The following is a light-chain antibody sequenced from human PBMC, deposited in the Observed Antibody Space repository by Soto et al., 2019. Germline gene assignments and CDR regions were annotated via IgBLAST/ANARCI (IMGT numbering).Light chain of an antibody. CDR3: QAWDSSTRVV. CDR1: KLGDKY. J-gene: IGLJ2*01. CDR2: QAS. Sequence: SYELTQPPSVSVSPGQTASITCSGDKLGDKYACWYQQKPGQSPVLVIYQASKRPSGIPERFSGSTSGNTATLTIGGTQAMDEADYYCQAWDSSTRVVFGGGTQLAVL. V-gene: IGLV3-1*01.